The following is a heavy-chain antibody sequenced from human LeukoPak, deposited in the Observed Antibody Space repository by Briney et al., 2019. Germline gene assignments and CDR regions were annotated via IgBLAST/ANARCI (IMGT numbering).Heavy chain of an antibody. Sequence: SETLSLTCTVSGGSISSYYWSWIRQPPGKGLEWIGNSYYSGSTNYNPSLKSRVTISVDTSKNQFSLKLSSVTAADTAVYYCARGVTYYYDSSGYYLFDYWGQGTLVTVSS. J-gene: IGHJ4*02. CDR2: SYYSGST. CDR3: ARGVTYYYDSSGYYLFDY. CDR1: GGSISSYY. D-gene: IGHD3-22*01. V-gene: IGHV4-59*01.